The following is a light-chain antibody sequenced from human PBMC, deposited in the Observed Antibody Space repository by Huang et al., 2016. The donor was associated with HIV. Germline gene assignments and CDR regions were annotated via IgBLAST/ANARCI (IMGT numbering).Light chain of an antibody. V-gene: IGKV1-33*01. Sequence: DIQMTQSPSSLSASVGDRVTITCQASQDISKNVNWYQIQPGKAPKLLIDEASDLPPGVPPRLTGTGSGTYFSLTINSLQAEDTATYYCQHFHTLPYTFGQGTKLEIK. CDR1: QDISKN. CDR2: EAS. CDR3: QHFHTLPYT. J-gene: IGKJ2*01.